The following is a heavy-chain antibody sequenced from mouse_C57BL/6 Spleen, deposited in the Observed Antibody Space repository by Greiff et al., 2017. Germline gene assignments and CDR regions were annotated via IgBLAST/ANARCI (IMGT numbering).Heavy chain of an antibody. CDR1: GYTFTSYG. D-gene: IGHD1-1*01. V-gene: IGHV1-81*01. J-gene: IGHJ3*01. Sequence: VQLQESGAELARPGASVKLSCKASGYTFTSYGISWVKQRTGQGLEWIGEIYPRSGNTYYNEKFKGKATLTADKSSSTAYMELRSLTSEDSAVYFCARLYLLEFAYWGQGTLVTVSA. CDR2: IYPRSGNT. CDR3: ARLYLLEFAY.